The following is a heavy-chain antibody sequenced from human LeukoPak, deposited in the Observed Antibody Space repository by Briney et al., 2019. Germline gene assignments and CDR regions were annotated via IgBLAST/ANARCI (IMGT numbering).Heavy chain of an antibody. D-gene: IGHD6-6*01. CDR2: IYYSGST. J-gene: IGHJ4*02. V-gene: IGHV4-59*01. Sequence: SETLSLTCTVSGGSISSYYWSWIRQPPGKGLEWIGYIYYSGSTNYNPSLKSRVTISVDTSKNQFSLKLSSVTAADTAVYYCASTSIAPPGQFDYWGQGTLVTVSS. CDR1: GGSISSYY. CDR3: ASTSIAPPGQFDY.